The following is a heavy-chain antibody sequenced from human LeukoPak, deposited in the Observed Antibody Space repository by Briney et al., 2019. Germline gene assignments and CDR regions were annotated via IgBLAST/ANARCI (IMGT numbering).Heavy chain of an antibody. CDR3: AIDLYGDYPIDC. CDR1: GFTFSSHA. CDR2: ISGSDGSA. Sequence: GGSLRLSCVASGFTFSSHAMSWVRQAPGKGLEWVSTISGSDGSAYSAGSVKGRFTISRDNSKNTLYLQMNSLRAEDTAVYYCAIDLYGDYPIDCWGQGTLVTVSS. D-gene: IGHD4-17*01. J-gene: IGHJ4*02. V-gene: IGHV3-23*01.